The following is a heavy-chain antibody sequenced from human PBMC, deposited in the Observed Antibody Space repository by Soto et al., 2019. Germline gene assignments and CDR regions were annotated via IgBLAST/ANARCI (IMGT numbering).Heavy chain of an antibody. Sequence: SETLSLTCTVSGGSISSGGYYWSWIRQHPGKGLEWIGYIYYSGSTYYNPSLKSRVTISVDTSKNQFSLKLSSVTAADTAVYYCVLSYGSGSYPYGMDVWGQGTTVTVSS. D-gene: IGHD3-10*01. V-gene: IGHV4-31*03. CDR2: IYYSGST. J-gene: IGHJ6*02. CDR3: VLSYGSGSYPYGMDV. CDR1: GGSISSGGYY.